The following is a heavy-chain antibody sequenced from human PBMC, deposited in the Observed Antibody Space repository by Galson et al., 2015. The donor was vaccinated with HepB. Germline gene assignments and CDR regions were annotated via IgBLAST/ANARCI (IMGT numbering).Heavy chain of an antibody. CDR3: ARDLGFGRFGETIKGTLGY. D-gene: IGHD3-10*01. J-gene: IGHJ4*02. Sequence: SVKVSCKASGYTFTSYYMHWVRQAPGQGLEWMGIINPSGGSTSYAQKFQGRVTMTRDTSTSTVYMELSSLRSEDTAVYYCARDLGFGRFGETIKGTLGYWGQGTLVTVSS. CDR1: GYTFTSYY. V-gene: IGHV1-46*03. CDR2: INPSGGST.